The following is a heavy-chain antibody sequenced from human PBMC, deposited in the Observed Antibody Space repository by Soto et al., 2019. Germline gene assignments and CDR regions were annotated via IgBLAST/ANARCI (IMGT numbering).Heavy chain of an antibody. CDR3: ARDRSTQWLNYFFDY. CDR2: ISHDGSNK. Sequence: QVQVVESGGGVVQPGRSLRLSCAASGFTFSSYGMHWVRQAPGKGLEWVAAISHDGSNKYYADSVKGRFTISSDNSKDTLFLQMDILRAEDTAVYYCARDRSTQWLNYFFDYWGQGTLVTVSS. V-gene: IGHV3-30-3*01. J-gene: IGHJ4*02. D-gene: IGHD6-19*01. CDR1: GFTFSSYG.